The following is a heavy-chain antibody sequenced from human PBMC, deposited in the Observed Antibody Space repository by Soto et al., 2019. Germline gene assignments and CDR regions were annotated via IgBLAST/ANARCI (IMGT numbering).Heavy chain of an antibody. D-gene: IGHD4-17*01. CDR3: AKDLIDYGGNSGAFDI. CDR2: ISYDGSNK. V-gene: IGHV3-30*18. Sequence: PVGSLRLSCAASEFTFSSYGMHWVRQAPGKGLEWVAVISYDGSNKYYADSVKGRFTISRDNSKNTLYLQMNSLRAEDTAVHYCAKDLIDYGGNSGAFDIWGQGTMVTVSS. J-gene: IGHJ3*02. CDR1: EFTFSSYG.